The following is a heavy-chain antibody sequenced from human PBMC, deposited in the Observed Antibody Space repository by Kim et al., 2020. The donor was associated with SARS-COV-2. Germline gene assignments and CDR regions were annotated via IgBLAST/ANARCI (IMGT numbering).Heavy chain of an antibody. V-gene: IGHV4-34*01. CDR2: INHSGST. Sequence: SETLSLTCAVYGGSFSGYYWSWIRQPPGKGLEWIGEINHSGSTNYNPSLKSRVTISVDTSKNQFSLKLSSVTAADTAVYYCARGFNGGTTFFWFDPWGQGTLVTVSS. J-gene: IGHJ5*02. CDR3: ARGFNGGTTFFWFDP. CDR1: GGSFSGYY. D-gene: IGHD3-16*01.